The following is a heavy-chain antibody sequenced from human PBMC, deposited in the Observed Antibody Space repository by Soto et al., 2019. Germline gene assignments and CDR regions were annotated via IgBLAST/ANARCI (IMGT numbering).Heavy chain of an antibody. CDR2: ISGSGGST. CDR3: AKDQGSSWYEIDY. D-gene: IGHD6-13*01. Sequence: EVQLLESGGGLVQPGGSLRLSCAASGFTFSNCAVTWVRQAPGKGLEWVSTISGSGGSTYYADSVKGRFTISRDNSKNTLYLQMNSLRAEDTAVYYCAKDQGSSWYEIDYWGLGTLVTVSS. V-gene: IGHV3-23*01. CDR1: GFTFSNCA. J-gene: IGHJ4*02.